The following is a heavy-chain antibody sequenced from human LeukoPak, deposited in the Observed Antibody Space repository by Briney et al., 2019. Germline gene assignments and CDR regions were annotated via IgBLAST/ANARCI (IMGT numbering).Heavy chain of an antibody. J-gene: IGHJ2*01. Sequence: SQTLSLTCTVSGGSISSGGYYWSWIRQHPGKGLEWIGYIYHSGSTYYNPSLKSRVTISVDRSKNQFSLKLSSVTAADTAVYYCARWFSAARGASSRWYFDLWGRGTLVTVSS. CDR2: IYHSGST. CDR3: ARWFSAARGASSRWYFDL. D-gene: IGHD2-2*01. V-gene: IGHV4-31*03. CDR1: GGSISSGGYY.